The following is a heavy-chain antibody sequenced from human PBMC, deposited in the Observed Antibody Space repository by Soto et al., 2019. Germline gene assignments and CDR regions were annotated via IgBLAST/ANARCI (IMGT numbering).Heavy chain of an antibody. CDR2: INRSGST. V-gene: IGHV4-34*02. CDR3: ASQALNTAIFEY. D-gene: IGHD5-18*01. Sequence: QVQLQQWGAGLLKPSETLSLTCAVYGGSFSDYYWSWIRQSPGKGLEWIGEINRSGSTNYNPSLKSRVTISVDTSKNQFSLKLNSVTAADTGVYYCASQALNTAIFEYWGQGTLLTVSS. J-gene: IGHJ4*02. CDR1: GGSFSDYY.